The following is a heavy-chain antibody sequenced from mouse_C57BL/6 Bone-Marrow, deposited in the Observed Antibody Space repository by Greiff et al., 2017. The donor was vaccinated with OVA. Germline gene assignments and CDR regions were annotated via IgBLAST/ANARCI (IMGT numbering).Heavy chain of an antibody. CDR2: ISYDGSN. J-gene: IGHJ3*02. Sequence: EVQRVESGPGLVKPSQSLSLTCSVTGYSITSGYYWNWIRQFPGNKLEWMGYISYDGSNNYNPSLKNRISITRDTSKNQFFLKLNSVTTEDTATYYCARDYGSWGQGTLVTVSA. CDR3: ARDYGS. V-gene: IGHV3-6*01. CDR1: GYSITSGYY.